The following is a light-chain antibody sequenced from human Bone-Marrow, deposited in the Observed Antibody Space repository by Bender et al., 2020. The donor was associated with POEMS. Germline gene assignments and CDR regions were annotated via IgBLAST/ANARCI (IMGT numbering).Light chain of an antibody. CDR2: EDN. V-gene: IGLV6-57*02. CDR1: SGTIASNY. CDR3: QSYDNSLGGWV. J-gene: IGLJ3*02. Sequence: LMLTQPHSVSESPGKTVTISCTGSSGTIASNYVQWYQQRPGSAPTTVIYEDNQRPSGVPDRFSGSKSGTSASLAITGLQAEDEGDYYCQSYDNSLGGWVFGGGTKLTV.